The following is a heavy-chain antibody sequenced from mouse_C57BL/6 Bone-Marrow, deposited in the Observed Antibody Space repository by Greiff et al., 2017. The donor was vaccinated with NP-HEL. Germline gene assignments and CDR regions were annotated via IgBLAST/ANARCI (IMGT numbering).Heavy chain of an antibody. Sequence: VQLQQSGPVLVKPGASVKMSCKASGYTFTDYYMNWVKQSHGKSLEWIGVINPYNGGTSYNQKFKGKATLTVDKSSSTAYMELNSLTSEDSAVYYCARFVYYDYDYWGQGTTLTVSS. J-gene: IGHJ2*01. D-gene: IGHD2-4*01. V-gene: IGHV1-19*01. CDR1: GYTFTDYY. CDR2: INPYNGGT. CDR3: ARFVYYDYDY.